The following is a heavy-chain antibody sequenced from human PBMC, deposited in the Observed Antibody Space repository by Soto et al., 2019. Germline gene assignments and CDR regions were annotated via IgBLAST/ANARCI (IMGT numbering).Heavy chain of an antibody. J-gene: IGHJ5*02. V-gene: IGHV3-33*01. D-gene: IGHD6-13*01. CDR3: ARDPRGSNWPHNWCDP. Sequence: QVQLVESGGGVVQPGKSLRLSCAASGFTFSSYVMHWVRQAPGKGLEWVALIWYDGSDKYYADSVKGRFTISRDNSKNTLYLQMNSLRAEDTAVYYCARDPRGSNWPHNWCDPWGQGTLVTVSS. CDR2: IWYDGSDK. CDR1: GFTFSSYV.